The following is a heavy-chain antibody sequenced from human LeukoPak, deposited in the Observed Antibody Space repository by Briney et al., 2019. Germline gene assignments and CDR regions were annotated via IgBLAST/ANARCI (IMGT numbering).Heavy chain of an antibody. V-gene: IGHV3-33*01. D-gene: IGHD2-15*01. CDR3: ARGDISPNHYYYYGMDV. CDR2: IWYDGSNK. CDR1: GFTFSSYG. J-gene: IGHJ6*04. Sequence: GGSLRLSCAASGFTFSSYGMHWVRQAPGKGLEWVAVIWYDGSNKYYADSVKGRFTISRDNSKNTLYLQMNSLRAEDTAVYYCARGDISPNHYYYYGMDVWGKGTTVTVSS.